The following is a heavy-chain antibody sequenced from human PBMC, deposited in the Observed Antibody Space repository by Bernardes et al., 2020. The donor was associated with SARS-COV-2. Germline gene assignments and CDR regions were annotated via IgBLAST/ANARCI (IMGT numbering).Heavy chain of an antibody. CDR3: AHRRRGSGWYDGDWFDP. Sequence: SGPTLVKPTQTLTLTCTFSGFSLSTAGVGVAWIRQPPGKALEWLALIYWDDDQRYSPSLRSRLTITKDTSKSQVVLTMTNMDPVDTATYYCAHRRRGSGWYDGDWFDPWGQGTLVTVSS. V-gene: IGHV2-5*02. CDR1: GFSLSTAGVG. D-gene: IGHD6-19*01. J-gene: IGHJ5*02. CDR2: IYWDDDQ.